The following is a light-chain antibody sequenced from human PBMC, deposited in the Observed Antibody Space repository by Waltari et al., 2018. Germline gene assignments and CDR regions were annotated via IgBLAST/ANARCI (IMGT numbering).Light chain of an antibody. CDR1: RSDIGGHDA. J-gene: IGLJ3*02. V-gene: IGLV2-14*01. CDR2: AVS. Sequence: QSALTQPASVSGSPGQSITISCIGTRSDIGGHDAVSWYRQNPGKAPELTIYAVSSRPFATSTRGSASKSGDTASLTISGLQADGEGDYYCASYTSANTVVFGGGTKLTVL. CDR3: ASYTSANTVV.